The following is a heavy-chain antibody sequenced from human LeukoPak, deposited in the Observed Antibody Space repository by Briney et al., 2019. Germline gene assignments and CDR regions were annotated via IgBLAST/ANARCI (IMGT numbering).Heavy chain of an antibody. CDR2: INPNSGGT. Sequence: ASVKVSCKASGYTFTGYYMHWVRQAPGQGLEWMGWINPNSGGTNYAQKFQGRVTMTRDTSISTAYMELSRLRSDDTAVYYCARAQYSGYDWGVDYWGQGTLVTVSS. CDR1: GYTFTGYY. D-gene: IGHD5-12*01. J-gene: IGHJ4*02. CDR3: ARAQYSGYDWGVDY. V-gene: IGHV1-2*02.